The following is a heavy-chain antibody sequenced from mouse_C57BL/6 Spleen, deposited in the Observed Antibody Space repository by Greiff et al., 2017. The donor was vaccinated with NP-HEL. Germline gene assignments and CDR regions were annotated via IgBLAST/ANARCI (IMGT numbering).Heavy chain of an antibody. CDR2: INPNNGGT. J-gene: IGHJ1*03. V-gene: IGHV1-26*01. CDR3: ASTDFDV. CDR1: GYTFTDYY. Sequence: VQLQQSGPELVKPGASVKISCKASGYTFTDYYMNWVKQSHGKSLEWIGDINPNNGGTSYNQKLKGKATLTVDKSSSTAYLELRSLTSSDSAVCYCASTDFDVWGTGTTVTVSS.